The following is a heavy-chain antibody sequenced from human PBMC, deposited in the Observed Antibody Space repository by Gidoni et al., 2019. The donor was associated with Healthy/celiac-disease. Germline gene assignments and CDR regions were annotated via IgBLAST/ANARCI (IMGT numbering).Heavy chain of an antibody. CDR3: ARDLGDFWSGYFEN. J-gene: IGHJ4*02. D-gene: IGHD3-3*01. Sequence: QVQLVQSGAEVKKPGASVKVSCTASGYTFTGYYMHWVRQAPGQGLAWMGWINPNSGGTNYAQKFQGRVTMTRDTSISTAYMELSRLRSDDTAVYYCARDLGDFWSGYFENWGQGTLVTVSS. CDR2: INPNSGGT. CDR1: GYTFTGYY. V-gene: IGHV1-2*02.